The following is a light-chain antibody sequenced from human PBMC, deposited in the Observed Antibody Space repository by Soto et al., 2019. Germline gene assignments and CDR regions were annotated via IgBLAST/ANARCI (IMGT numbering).Light chain of an antibody. Sequence: QSALTQPASVSGSPGQSITISCTGTSSDVGSYNLVSWYQQHPGKAPKLMIYEGSKRPSGVSNRFSGSKSGNTASLTISGLHAEDEADYYCCSYAGSSTNYVFGTGTKLTVL. J-gene: IGLJ1*01. CDR2: EGS. CDR1: SSDVGSYNL. V-gene: IGLV2-23*01. CDR3: CSYAGSSTNYV.